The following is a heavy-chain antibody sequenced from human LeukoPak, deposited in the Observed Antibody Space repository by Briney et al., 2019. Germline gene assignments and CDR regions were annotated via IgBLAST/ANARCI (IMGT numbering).Heavy chain of an antibody. CDR2: IYSSGST. V-gene: IGHV3-53*04. Sequence: PGESLRLSCAASGFTVSSNYMSWVRQAPGKGLEWVAVIYSSGSTYYAASVKGRFTISRHTSKNTPSLKMNSLKAADTAVYYCASMSTRRLSFDYWGQGTLVTVSS. CDR1: GFTVSSNY. CDR3: ASMSTRRLSFDY. J-gene: IGHJ4*02. D-gene: IGHD4-11*01.